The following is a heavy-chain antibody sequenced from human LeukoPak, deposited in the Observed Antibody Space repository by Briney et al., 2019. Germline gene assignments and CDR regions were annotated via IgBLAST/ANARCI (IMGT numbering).Heavy chain of an antibody. Sequence: GGSLRLSCAASGFTFSNHAMNWVRQAPGQGLEWVSSIDGRSTDIYYADSVKGRFTISRDNAKNSLYLQMHSLRAEDTAVYYCARRGYYDSSGYDYWGQGTLVTVSS. CDR1: GFTFSNHA. J-gene: IGHJ4*02. CDR2: IDGRSTDI. CDR3: ARRGYYDSSGYDY. V-gene: IGHV3-21*01. D-gene: IGHD3-22*01.